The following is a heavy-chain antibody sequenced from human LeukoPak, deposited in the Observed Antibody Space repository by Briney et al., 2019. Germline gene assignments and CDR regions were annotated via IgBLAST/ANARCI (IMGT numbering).Heavy chain of an antibody. Sequence: SETLSLTCTVSGGSISSYYWSWIRQLAGTALEWIGRIYTSGTITYNPSLKSRVTMSVDTSKNQFSLKLSSVTAADTAVYYCARDSGTTGEVKFDPWGQGTLVTVSS. CDR2: IYTSGTI. CDR3: ARDSGTTGEVKFDP. CDR1: GGSISSYY. V-gene: IGHV4-4*07. D-gene: IGHD3-10*01. J-gene: IGHJ5*02.